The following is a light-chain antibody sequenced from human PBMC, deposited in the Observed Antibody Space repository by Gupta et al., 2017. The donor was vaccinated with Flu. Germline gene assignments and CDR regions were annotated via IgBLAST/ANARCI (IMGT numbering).Light chain of an antibody. J-gene: IGKJ5*01. CDR1: TSVMINY. V-gene: IGKV3-20*01. Sequence: SMCPEGGDTLSCSARTSVMINYLAWYQQKPVHAPRLLISCASGRVTGIPDRFSGSVCGTDVPLTISRREQEDFAVYYCQQDGNSTPVTFGQGTLVEIK. CDR3: QQDGNSTPVT. CDR2: CAS.